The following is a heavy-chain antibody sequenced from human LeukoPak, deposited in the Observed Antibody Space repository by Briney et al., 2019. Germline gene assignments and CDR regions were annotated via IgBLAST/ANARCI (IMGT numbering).Heavy chain of an antibody. J-gene: IGHJ4*02. CDR1: GGSISGYY. V-gene: IGHV4-4*07. CDR3: ARDLSNIAAL. Sequence: SETLSLTCTVSGGSISGYYWSWIRQPAGKGLEWIGLIHTSGSTNYNPSLKSRVTMSVDTSKSQFSLKVSSVTAADTAVYYCARDLSNIAALWGQGTLVTVSS. D-gene: IGHD6-6*01. CDR2: IHTSGST.